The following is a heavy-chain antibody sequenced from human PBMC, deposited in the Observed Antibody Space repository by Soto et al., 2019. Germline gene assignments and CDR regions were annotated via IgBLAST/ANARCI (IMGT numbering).Heavy chain of an antibody. CDR1: GYTFTGYY. V-gene: IGHV1-2*04. CDR2: INPNSGGT. Sequence: QVQLVQSGAEVKKPGASVKVSCKASGYTFTGYYMHWVRQAPGQGLEWMGWINPNSGGTNYAQKFQGWVTMTRDTYISTAYMELSRLRSDDTAVYYCARTPKAAAGTVEGVDAFDIWGQGTMVTVSS. D-gene: IGHD6-13*01. CDR3: ARTPKAAAGTVEGVDAFDI. J-gene: IGHJ3*02.